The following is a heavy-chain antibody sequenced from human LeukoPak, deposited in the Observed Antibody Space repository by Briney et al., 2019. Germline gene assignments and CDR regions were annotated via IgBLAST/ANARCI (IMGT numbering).Heavy chain of an antibody. CDR1: GGSFSGYY. J-gene: IGHJ5*02. Sequence: KASETLSLTCAVYGGSFSGYYWSWIRQPPGKGLEWIGEINHSGSTNYNPSLKSRVTISVDTSKNQFSLKLSSVTAADTAVYYCARRPSIAAAGTYLWFDPWGQGTLVTVSS. CDR2: INHSGST. D-gene: IGHD6-13*01. V-gene: IGHV4-34*01. CDR3: ARRPSIAAAGTYLWFDP.